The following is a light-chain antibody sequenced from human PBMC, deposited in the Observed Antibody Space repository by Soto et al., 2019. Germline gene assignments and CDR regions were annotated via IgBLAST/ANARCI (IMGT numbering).Light chain of an antibody. Sequence: QSVLTQPPSASGTPGQRVTISCSGSRSSIGSNTVNWYQHLPGSAPKLLIYSNNHRPSGVPDRFSASKAGASASLAISGLQSEDEADYYCAAWHNSLNGWVFGGGTKLTVL. V-gene: IGLV1-44*01. J-gene: IGLJ3*02. CDR3: AAWHNSLNGWV. CDR2: SNN. CDR1: RSSIGSNT.